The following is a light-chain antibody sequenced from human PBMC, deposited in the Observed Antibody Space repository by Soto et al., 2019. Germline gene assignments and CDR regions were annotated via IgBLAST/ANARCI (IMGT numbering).Light chain of an antibody. CDR2: EVS. CDR1: SSDVGGYNY. V-gene: IGLV2-8*01. CDR3: ASYAGSINWV. Sequence: QSVLTQPPSASGSPGQSVTISCTGTSSDVGGYNYGSWYQQHPGKAPKLMVFEVSKRPSGVPDRFSGSKSGNTASLTVSGLQAEDEADYYCASYAGSINWVFGGGTKVTVL. J-gene: IGLJ3*02.